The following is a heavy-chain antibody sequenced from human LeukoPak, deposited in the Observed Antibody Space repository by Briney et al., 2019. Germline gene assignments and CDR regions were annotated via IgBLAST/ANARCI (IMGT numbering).Heavy chain of an antibody. V-gene: IGHV3-23*01. CDR1: GFTFSSYA. Sequence: GGSLRLSCAASGFTFSSYAMSWVRQAPGKGLEWVSAISGSGGSTYYADSVKGRFTISRDNSKNTLYLQMNSLRAEDTAVYYCAKEMVGGELLRYYYYYGMDVWGQGTTVTVSS. J-gene: IGHJ6*02. CDR3: AKEMVGGELLRYYYYYGMDV. CDR2: ISGSGGST. D-gene: IGHD1-26*01.